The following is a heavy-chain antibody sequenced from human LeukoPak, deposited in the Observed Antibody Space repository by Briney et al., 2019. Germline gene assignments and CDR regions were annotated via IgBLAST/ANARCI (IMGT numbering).Heavy chain of an antibody. V-gene: IGHV3-30*02. CDR3: AKDLNSVVKQYFDS. J-gene: IGHJ4*02. CDR2: IRYVGKTE. D-gene: IGHD2-15*01. CDR1: GFPFSSYG. Sequence: GGALRLSCIGCGFPFSSYGMHWVRQTPGRGLEWVAFIRYVGKTEYYADSVKGRFTIAREDSHSTVHLHMKDLRPDDAAVYFCAKDLNSVVKQYFDSWGQGTLVSVSS.